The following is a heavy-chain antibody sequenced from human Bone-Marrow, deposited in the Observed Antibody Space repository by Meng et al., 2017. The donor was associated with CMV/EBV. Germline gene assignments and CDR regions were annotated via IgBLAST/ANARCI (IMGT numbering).Heavy chain of an antibody. CDR2: IIPIFGTA. V-gene: IGHV1-69*05. D-gene: IGHD2-2*01. J-gene: IGHJ5*02. CDR3: ARDIVVVPVASNWVDP. CDR1: GGTFSSYA. Sequence: SVKVSCKASGGTFSSYAISWVRQAPGQGLEWMGGIIPIFGTANYAQKFQGRVTITTDESTSTAYMELSSLRSEDTAVYYCARDIVVVPVASNWVDPWGQGTLVTVSS.